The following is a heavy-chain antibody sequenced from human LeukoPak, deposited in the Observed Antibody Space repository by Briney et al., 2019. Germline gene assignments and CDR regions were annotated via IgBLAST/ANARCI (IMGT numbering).Heavy chain of an antibody. D-gene: IGHD2-2*01. CDR2: ISYDGSNK. J-gene: IGHJ4*02. CDR3: AKDRGIVVVPAASLDY. Sequence: GGSLRLSCAASGFTFSSYGMHWVRQAPGKGLEWVAVISYDGSNKYYADSVKGRFTISRDNSKNTLYLQMNSLRAEDTAVYYCAKDRGIVVVPAASLDYWGQGTLVTVSS. V-gene: IGHV3-30*18. CDR1: GFTFSSYG.